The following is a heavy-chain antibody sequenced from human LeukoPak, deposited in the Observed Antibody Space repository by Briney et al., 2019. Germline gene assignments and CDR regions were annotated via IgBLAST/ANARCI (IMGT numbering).Heavy chain of an antibody. CDR1: GYTLTELS. CDR2: FDPEDGET. CDR3: ATVSGSYYLFDP. J-gene: IGHJ5*02. Sequence: ASVKASCKVSGYTLTELSMHWVRQAPGKGLEWMGGFDPEDGETIYAQKFQGRVTMTEDTSTDTAYMELSSLRSEDTAVYYCATVSGSYYLFDPWGQGTLVTVSS. V-gene: IGHV1-24*01. D-gene: IGHD1-26*01.